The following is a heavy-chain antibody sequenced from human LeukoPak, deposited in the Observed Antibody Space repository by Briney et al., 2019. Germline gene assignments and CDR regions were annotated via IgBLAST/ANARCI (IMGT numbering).Heavy chain of an antibody. CDR1: GGTFSSYA. V-gene: IGHV1-46*01. D-gene: IGHD3/OR15-3a*01. J-gene: IGHJ4*02. CDR3: ARETPGTGAFDY. Sequence: ASVKVSCKASGGTFSSYAISWVRQAPGQGLEWMGIINPSGASTSYAQRFQGRVTMTRDMSTSTVYMELSSLRSEDTAVYYCARETPGTGAFDYWGQGTLVTVSS. CDR2: INPSGAST.